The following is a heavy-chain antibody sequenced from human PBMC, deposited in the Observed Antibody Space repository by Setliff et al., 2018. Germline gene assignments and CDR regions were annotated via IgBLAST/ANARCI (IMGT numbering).Heavy chain of an antibody. CDR3: AREYGNEGMDV. D-gene: IGHD2-8*01. V-gene: IGHV3-43D*04. CDR2: INWAGSRT. CDR1: GFTFDDYA. J-gene: IGHJ6*02. Sequence: GGSLRLSCAASGFTFDDYAMYWVRQAPGKGLEWVSLINWAGSRTFYAESVRGRFTTSRDNSKNFLYLEMNSLRDDDTALYFCAREYGNEGMDVWGQGTTVTVSS.